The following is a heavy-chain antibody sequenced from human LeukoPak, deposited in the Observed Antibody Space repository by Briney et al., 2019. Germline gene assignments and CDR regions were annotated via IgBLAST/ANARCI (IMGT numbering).Heavy chain of an antibody. CDR2: ISSSSSYI. J-gene: IGHJ4*02. CDR1: GFTFSSYS. Sequence: GGSLRLSCAASGFTFSSYSMNWVRQAPGKGLEWVSSISSSSSYIYYADSVKGRFTISRDNAKNSLYLQMNSLRAEDTAVYYCAREMYQLLTLDYWGQGTLVTVSS. D-gene: IGHD2-2*01. V-gene: IGHV3-21*01. CDR3: AREMYQLLTLDY.